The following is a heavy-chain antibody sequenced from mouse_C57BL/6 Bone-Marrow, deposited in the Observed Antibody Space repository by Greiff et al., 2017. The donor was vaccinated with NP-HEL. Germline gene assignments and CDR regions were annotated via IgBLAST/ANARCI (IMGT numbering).Heavy chain of an antibody. J-gene: IGHJ1*03. D-gene: IGHD1-1*02. CDR1: GFSLTSYG. Sequence: VQLVESGPGLVQPSQSLSITCTVSGFSLTSYGVHWVRQSPGKGLEWLGVIWSGGSTDYNAAFISRLSISKDNSKSQVFFKMNSLQADDTAIYYCARRGLWAYFDVWGTGTTVTVSS. CDR3: ARRGLWAYFDV. CDR2: IWSGGST. V-gene: IGHV2-2*01.